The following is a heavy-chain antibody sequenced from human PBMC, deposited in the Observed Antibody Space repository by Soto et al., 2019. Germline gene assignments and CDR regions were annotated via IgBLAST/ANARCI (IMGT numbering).Heavy chain of an antibody. Sequence: QVQLVESGGGVVQPGRSLRLSCAASGFTFSSYGMHWVRQAPGKGLVWVAGIWYDGSNTYYADSVKGRFTISRDNSKNTLYLQMNGLRAEDTAVYYCARVRRGNCSSTSCYLHWYFDLWGRGNLVTVSS. CDR2: IWYDGSNT. D-gene: IGHD2-2*01. CDR3: ARVRRGNCSSTSCYLHWYFDL. CDR1: GFTFSSYG. J-gene: IGHJ2*01. V-gene: IGHV3-33*01.